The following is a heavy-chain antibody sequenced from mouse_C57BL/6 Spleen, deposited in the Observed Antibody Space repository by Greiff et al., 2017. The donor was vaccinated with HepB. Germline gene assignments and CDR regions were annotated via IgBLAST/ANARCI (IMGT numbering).Heavy chain of an antibody. Sequence: DVMLVESGGGLVKPGGSLKLSCAASGFTFSSYAMSWVRQTPEKRLEWVATISDGGSYTYYPDNVKGRFTISRDNAKNNLYLQMSHLKSEDTAMYYCARAKSNSAWFAYWGQGTLVTVSA. J-gene: IGHJ3*01. V-gene: IGHV5-4*03. CDR3: ARAKSNSAWFAY. D-gene: IGHD2-5*01. CDR1: GFTFSSYA. CDR2: ISDGGSYT.